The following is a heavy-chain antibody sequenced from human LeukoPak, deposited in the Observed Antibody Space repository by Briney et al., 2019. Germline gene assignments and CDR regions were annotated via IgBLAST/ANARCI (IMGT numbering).Heavy chain of an antibody. CDR2: INHSGST. CDR3: AIPAPPFRGAFDI. D-gene: IGHD3-10*01. J-gene: IGHJ3*02. CDR1: GYSISSGYY. Sequence: PSETLSLTCTVSGYSISSGYYWSWIRQPPGKGLEWIGEINHSGSTNYNPSLKSRVTISVDTSKNQFSLKLSSVTAADTAVYYCAIPAPPFRGAFDIWGQGTMVTVSS. V-gene: IGHV4-38-2*02.